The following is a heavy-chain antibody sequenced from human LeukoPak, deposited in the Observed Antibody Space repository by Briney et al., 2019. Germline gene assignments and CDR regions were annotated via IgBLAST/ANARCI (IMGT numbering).Heavy chain of an antibody. CDR2: INPNSGGT. CDR3: ARETDTAIGY. D-gene: IGHD5-18*01. V-gene: IGHV1-2*02. CDR1: GYTFTSNG. Sequence: VASVKVSCKASGYTFTSNGITWVRQAPGQGLEWMGWINPNSGGTNYAQKFQGRVTMTRDTSISTAYMELSRLRSDDTAVYYCARETDTAIGYWGQGTLVTVSS. J-gene: IGHJ4*02.